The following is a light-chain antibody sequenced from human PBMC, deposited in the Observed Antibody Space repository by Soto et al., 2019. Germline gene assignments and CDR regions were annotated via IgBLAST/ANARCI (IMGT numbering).Light chain of an antibody. J-gene: IGKJ4*01. Sequence: DIVMTQSPPSLPVTPGEPASISCKSSQSLLHSNGYNFLDWYLQKPGQSPQLLIYLGSNRASGVPDRVSGSGSGTDFTLKISRVEAADVGVYYCMQALQTPAFGGGTKVESK. CDR2: LGS. CDR3: MQALQTPA. V-gene: IGKV2-28*01. CDR1: QSLLHSNGYNF.